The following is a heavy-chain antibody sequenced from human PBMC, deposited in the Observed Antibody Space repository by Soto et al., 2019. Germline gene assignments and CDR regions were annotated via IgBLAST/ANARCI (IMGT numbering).Heavy chain of an antibody. V-gene: IGHV1-18*01. D-gene: IGHD3-3*01. J-gene: IGHJ4*02. CDR2: ISAYNGNT. CDR3: ARDMGVNFGVVIRFDY. Sequence: RASVKVSCKASGYTFTSYGISWVRQAPGQGLEWMGWISAYNGNTNYAQKLQGRVTMTTDTSTSTAYMELRSLRSDDTAVYYCARDMGVNFGVVIRFDYWGQGTLVTVSS. CDR1: GYTFTSYG.